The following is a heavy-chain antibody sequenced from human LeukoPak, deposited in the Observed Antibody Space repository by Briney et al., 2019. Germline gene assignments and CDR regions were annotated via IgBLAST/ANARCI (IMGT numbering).Heavy chain of an antibody. D-gene: IGHD2-2*01. Sequence: PGGSLRLSCAASGFTFSNYGMLCVRQAPGKGLDWVAVVSYDGSDKHYADSVKGRFTISRDNSKNTLYLQLNSLRGDDTAVYYCANRFCTSSGCGVAYWGQGTLVTVSS. CDR2: VSYDGSDK. J-gene: IGHJ4*02. V-gene: IGHV3-30*18. CDR3: ANRFCTSSGCGVAY. CDR1: GFTFSNYG.